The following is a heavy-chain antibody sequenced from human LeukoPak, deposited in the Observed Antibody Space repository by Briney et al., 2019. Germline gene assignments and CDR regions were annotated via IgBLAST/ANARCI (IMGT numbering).Heavy chain of an antibody. J-gene: IGHJ5*02. D-gene: IGHD3-22*01. CDR2: IIPIFGIA. CDR1: GGTFSSYA. Sequence: GSSVKVSCKASGGTFSSYAISWVRQAPGQGLEWMGGIIPIFGIANYAQKFQGRVTITTDESTSTAYMELSSLRSEDTAVYYCARVIASRGYWFDPWGQGTLVTVSS. CDR3: ARVIASRGYWFDP. V-gene: IGHV1-69*05.